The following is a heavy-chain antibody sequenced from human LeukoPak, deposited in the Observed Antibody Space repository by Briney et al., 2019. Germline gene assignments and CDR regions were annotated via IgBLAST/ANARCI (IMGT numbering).Heavy chain of an antibody. Sequence: ASVKVSCKASGGTFSSYAISWVRQAPRQGLEWMGIIYPGDSDTRYSPSFQGQVTISADKSISTAYLQWSSLKASDTAMYYCARRLGYCSSTSCYPGAFDIWGQGTMVTVSS. V-gene: IGHV5-51*01. CDR1: GGTFSSYA. D-gene: IGHD2-2*01. CDR3: ARRLGYCSSTSCYPGAFDI. CDR2: IYPGDSDT. J-gene: IGHJ3*02.